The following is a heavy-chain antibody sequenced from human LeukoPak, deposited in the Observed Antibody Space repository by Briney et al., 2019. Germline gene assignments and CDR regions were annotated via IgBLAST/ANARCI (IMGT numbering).Heavy chain of an antibody. CDR2: ISSSGSTI. D-gene: IGHD3-9*01. J-gene: IGHJ4*02. V-gene: IGHV3-48*03. Sequence: GGSLRLSCAASGFTFSSYEMNWVRQAPGKGLEWVSYISSSGSTIYYADSVKGRFTISRDNAKNSLYLQMNSLRAEDTAVYYCAIKDDILTGFDYWGQGTLVTVSS. CDR3: AIKDDILTGFDY. CDR1: GFTFSSYE.